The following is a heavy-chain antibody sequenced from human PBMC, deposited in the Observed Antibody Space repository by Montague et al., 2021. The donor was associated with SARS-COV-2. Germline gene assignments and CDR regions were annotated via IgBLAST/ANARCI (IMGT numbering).Heavy chain of an antibody. Sequence: SETLSLTCTVPGGFISSSYWSWIRQPPGKGLEWIGYIYHSGNTSYNPSLKSRVTISIDTSMNQFSLSLSSMTAADTAVYFCARDLLPPRTAIKTNFFGLDVWGQGTTVIVSS. CDR3: ARDLLPPRTAIKTNFFGLDV. J-gene: IGHJ6*02. V-gene: IGHV4-59*01. CDR2: IYHSGNT. D-gene: IGHD2-21*02. CDR1: GGFISSSY.